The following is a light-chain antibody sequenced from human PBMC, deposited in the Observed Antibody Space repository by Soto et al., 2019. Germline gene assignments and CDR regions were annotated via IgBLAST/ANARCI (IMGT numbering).Light chain of an antibody. V-gene: IGLV1-40*01. CDR3: QSYDSSLSGSNVV. CDR1: SSNIGAGYD. J-gene: IGLJ2*01. Sequence: QSVLTQPPSVSGAPGQRVTISCTGSSSNIGAGYDVHWYQQLPGTAPKLLIYGNSNRPSGVPDRFSGSKSGTSASLAITGLQAADEADYYRQSYDSSLSGSNVVFGGGTQLTVL. CDR2: GNS.